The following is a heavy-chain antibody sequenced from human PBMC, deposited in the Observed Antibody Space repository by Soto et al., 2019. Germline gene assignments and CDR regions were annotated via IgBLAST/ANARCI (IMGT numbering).Heavy chain of an antibody. J-gene: IGHJ5*02. CDR2: ISHDGINK. CDR3: ARDMYSSDYFVKWFEP. CDR1: GFSFSSYA. V-gene: IGHV3-30-3*01. D-gene: IGHD6-19*01. Sequence: QVRLVESGGGVVQPGRSLRLSCTASGFSFSSYAMYWFRQPPGKGLEWVAVISHDGINKHYADSVKGRVTISRDNSNHSLDLQLNSLRDEDTAMYYCARDMYSSDYFVKWFEPWGQGTLFTVSS.